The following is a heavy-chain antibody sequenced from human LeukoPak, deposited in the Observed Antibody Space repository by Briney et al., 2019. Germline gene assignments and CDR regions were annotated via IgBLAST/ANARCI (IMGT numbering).Heavy chain of an antibody. Sequence: SVKVSCKASGFTFTSSAMQWVRQARGQRLEWIGWIVVGSGNTSYAQKFQERVTITRDMSTSTAYMELSSLRSEDTAVYYCAADLRYDSSGYYYEPFDYWGQGTLVTVSS. V-gene: IGHV1-58*02. D-gene: IGHD3-22*01. CDR1: GFTFTSSA. CDR2: IVVGSGNT. CDR3: AADLRYDSSGYYYEPFDY. J-gene: IGHJ4*02.